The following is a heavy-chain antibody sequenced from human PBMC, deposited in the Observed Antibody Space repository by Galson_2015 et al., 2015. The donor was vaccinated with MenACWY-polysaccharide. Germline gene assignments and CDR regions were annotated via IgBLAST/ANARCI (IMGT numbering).Heavy chain of an antibody. V-gene: IGHV3-48*02. Sequence: SLRLSCAASGFTFSNYNMNWVRQAPGKGLEWVSYISSSSDSIYYADSVKGRFTISRDTASNTLYLQMNSLRDEDTSVYYCARYVAYSSTWHGAFDFWGQGTMVTVSS. CDR2: ISSSSDSI. CDR3: ARYVAYSSTWHGAFDF. D-gene: IGHD2-2*01. CDR1: GFTFSNYN. J-gene: IGHJ3*01.